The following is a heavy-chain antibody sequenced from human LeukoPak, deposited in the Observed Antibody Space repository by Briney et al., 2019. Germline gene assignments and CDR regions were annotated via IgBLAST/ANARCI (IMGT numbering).Heavy chain of an antibody. CDR3: AKAQTSITTMVVGDAFDI. Sequence: QPGRSLRLSCAASGFTFDDYAMHWVRQAPGKGLEWVSGISWNSGSIGYADSVRGRFTISRDNAKNSLYLQMNSLRAEDMALYYCAKAQTSITTMVVGDAFDIWGQGTMVTVSS. CDR2: ISWNSGSI. V-gene: IGHV3-9*03. D-gene: IGHD3-22*01. CDR1: GFTFDDYA. J-gene: IGHJ3*02.